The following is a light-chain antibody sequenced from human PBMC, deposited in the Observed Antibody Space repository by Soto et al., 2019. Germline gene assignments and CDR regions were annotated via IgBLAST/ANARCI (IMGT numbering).Light chain of an antibody. CDR3: QQYNSYLLT. Sequence: DIQMTQSPSTLSASVGDRVTITCRASQSISRSLAWYQQKPGKAPNLLIYDASSLESGVPSRFSGSGFGTEITLTISSLQRDDFATYYRQQYNSYLLTFGPGTTVDIK. J-gene: IGKJ3*01. CDR1: QSISRS. CDR2: DAS. V-gene: IGKV1-5*01.